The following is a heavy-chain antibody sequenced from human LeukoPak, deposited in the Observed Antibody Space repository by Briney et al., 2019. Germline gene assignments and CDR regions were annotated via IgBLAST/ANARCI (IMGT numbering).Heavy chain of an antibody. CDR1: GGSFSGYY. V-gene: IGHV4-34*01. CDR3: ARGTYYGSGSYGFYYFDY. CDR2: INHSGST. J-gene: IGHJ4*02. Sequence: PSETLSLTCAVYGGSFSGYYWSWIRQPPGKGLKWIGEINHSGSTNYNPSPKSRVTISVDTSKNQFSLKLSSVTAADTAVYYCARGTYYGSGSYGFYYFDYWGQGTLVTVSS. D-gene: IGHD3-10*01.